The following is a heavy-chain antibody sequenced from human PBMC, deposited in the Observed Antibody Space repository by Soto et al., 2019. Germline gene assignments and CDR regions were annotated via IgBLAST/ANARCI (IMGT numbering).Heavy chain of an antibody. D-gene: IGHD2-2*01. CDR1: GGTFSSYA. CDR3: ARDHHYCSSTSCASNRDYYGMYV. Sequence: SVKVSCKASGGTFSSYAISWVRQAPGQGLEWMGGIIPIFGTANYAQKFQGRVTITADESTSTAYMELSSLRSEDTAVYYGARDHHYCSSTSCASNRDYYGMYVWG. J-gene: IGHJ6*02. V-gene: IGHV1-69*13. CDR2: IIPIFGTA.